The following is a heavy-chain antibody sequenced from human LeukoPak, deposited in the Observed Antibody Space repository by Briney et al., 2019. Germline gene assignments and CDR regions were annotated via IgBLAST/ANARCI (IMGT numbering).Heavy chain of an antibody. J-gene: IGHJ4*02. V-gene: IGHV3-53*05. D-gene: IGHD6-13*01. Sequence: GGSLRLSCAASGFTVSSYYMSWVRQAPRKGLEWVSVIYGGGSTYYADSVKGRFTISRDNSKNTLYLQMNSLRAEDTAVYYCARDRSGTEHFDYWGQGTLVTVSS. CDR3: ARDRSGTEHFDY. CDR1: GFTVSSYY. CDR2: IYGGGST.